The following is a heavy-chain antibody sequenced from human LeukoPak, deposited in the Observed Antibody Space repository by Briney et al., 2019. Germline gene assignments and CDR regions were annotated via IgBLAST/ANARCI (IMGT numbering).Heavy chain of an antibody. CDR3: ARDWGYDSSGYFDY. J-gene: IGHJ4*02. CDR1: GFTFSSYA. D-gene: IGHD3-22*01. V-gene: IGHV3-30-3*01. Sequence: PGGSLRLSCAASGFTFSSYAMHWVRQAPGKGLEWVAVISYDGSNKYYADSVKGRFTISRDNSKNTLYLQMNSLRAEDTAVYYCARDWGYDSSGYFDYWGQGTLVTVSS. CDR2: ISYDGSNK.